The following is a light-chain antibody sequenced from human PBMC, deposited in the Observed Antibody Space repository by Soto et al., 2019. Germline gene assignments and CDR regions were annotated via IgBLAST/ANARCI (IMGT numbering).Light chain of an antibody. CDR3: QKYGSSQWT. Sequence: EIVLTQSPGTLSLSPVEISTLSCRSSQSVSSSYLAWYQQKPGQAPRLLIYGASSRATGIPDRFSGSGSGTDFTLTISRLEPEDFAVYYCQKYGSSQWTCGQGTKGDIK. J-gene: IGKJ1*01. V-gene: IGKV3-20*01. CDR2: GAS. CDR1: QSVSSSY.